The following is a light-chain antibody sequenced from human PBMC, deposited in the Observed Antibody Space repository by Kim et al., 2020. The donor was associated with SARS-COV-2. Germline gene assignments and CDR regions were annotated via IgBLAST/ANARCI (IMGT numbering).Light chain of an antibody. Sequence: PGQPDSISCKSTQSLLQSDGKSYLYWYFQRPGQSPQLLIYAASSRSSGVPDRFSGSGSGTDFTLHISRVEAEDVGIYYCMQGINPTFGQGTKLEI. J-gene: IGKJ2*01. V-gene: IGKV2-29*03. CDR1: QSLLQSDGKSY. CDR2: AAS. CDR3: MQGINPT.